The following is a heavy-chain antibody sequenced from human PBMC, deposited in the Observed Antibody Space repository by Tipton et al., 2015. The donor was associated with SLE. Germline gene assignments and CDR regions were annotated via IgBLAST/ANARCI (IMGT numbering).Heavy chain of an antibody. CDR3: TRDRGLRIFDV. V-gene: IGHV3-48*03. Sequence: SLRLSCEASGFTFSSFEMNWVRQAPGRGLEWVSYITTSGSTFYYADSVKGRFTISRDNAKNSVYLQMNSLREDDTAVYYCTRDRGLRIFDVWGQGTLVTVSS. CDR2: ITTSGSTF. J-gene: IGHJ3*01. CDR1: GFTFSSFE.